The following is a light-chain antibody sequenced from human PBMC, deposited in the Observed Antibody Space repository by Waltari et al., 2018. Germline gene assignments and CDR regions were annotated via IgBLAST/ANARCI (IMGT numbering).Light chain of an antibody. CDR3: SSYSTSITPYV. Sequence: YQQHPGNAPKLMIYDVSSRPSGVSNRFFGSKSGTTASLTVSGLQAEDEAVYFCSSYSTSITPYVFGAGTKVTVL. V-gene: IGLV2-14*03. J-gene: IGLJ1*01. CDR2: DVS.